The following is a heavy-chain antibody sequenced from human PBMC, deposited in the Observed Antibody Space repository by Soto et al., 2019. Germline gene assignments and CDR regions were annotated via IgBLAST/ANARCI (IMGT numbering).Heavy chain of an antibody. D-gene: IGHD3-22*01. CDR3: ARDYYDSSGYYVPPTGYGMDV. CDR1: GYTFTGYY. J-gene: IGHJ6*02. Sequence: ASVKVSCKASGYTFTGYYIHWVRQAPGQGLEWMGWINPNSGGTNYAQKFQGRVTMTRDTSISTAYMELSRLRSDDTAVYYCARDYYDSSGYYVPPTGYGMDVWGQGTTVTVSS. CDR2: INPNSGGT. V-gene: IGHV1-2*02.